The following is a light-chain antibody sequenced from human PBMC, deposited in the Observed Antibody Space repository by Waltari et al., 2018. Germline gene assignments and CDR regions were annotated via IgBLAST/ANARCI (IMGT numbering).Light chain of an antibody. J-gene: IGLJ3*02. Sequence: QSVLTQPPSVSGAPGQRVTISCTGSSSNIGAGYDVHWYQHLPGTAPKLLIYGNTNRPSGVPDQFSGSKSVTSASLFITGLQAEYEANYYCQSYDTRLGAWVFGGGTKLTVL. CDR1: SSNIGAGYD. CDR3: QSYDTRLGAWV. CDR2: GNT. V-gene: IGLV1-40*01.